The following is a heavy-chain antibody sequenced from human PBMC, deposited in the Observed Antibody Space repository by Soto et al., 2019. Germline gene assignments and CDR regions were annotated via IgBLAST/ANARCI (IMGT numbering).Heavy chain of an antibody. V-gene: IGHV1-69*13. Sequence: SVKVSCKASGGTFSSYAISWVRQAPGQGLEWMGGIIPIFGTANYAQKFQGRVTITADESTSTAYMELSSLRSEDTAVYYCARDGYYDRSGYYLGYYYYYGMDVWG. CDR1: GGTFSSYA. J-gene: IGHJ6*02. D-gene: IGHD3-22*01. CDR3: ARDGYYDRSGYYLGYYYYYGMDV. CDR2: IIPIFGTA.